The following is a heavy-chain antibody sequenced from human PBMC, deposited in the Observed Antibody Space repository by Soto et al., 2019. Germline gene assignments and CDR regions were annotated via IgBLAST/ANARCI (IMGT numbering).Heavy chain of an antibody. V-gene: IGHV1-69*06. Sequence: SVKVSCKASGGTFSSYAISWVRQAPGQGLEWMGGIIPIFGTANYAQKSQGRVTITADKSTSTAYMELSSLRSEDTAVYYCASRIAAAGFAEYFQHWGQGTLVTVSS. J-gene: IGHJ1*01. D-gene: IGHD6-13*01. CDR1: GGTFSSYA. CDR2: IIPIFGTA. CDR3: ASRIAAAGFAEYFQH.